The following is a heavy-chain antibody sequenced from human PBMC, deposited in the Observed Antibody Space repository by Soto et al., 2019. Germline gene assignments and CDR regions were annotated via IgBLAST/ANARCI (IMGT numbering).Heavy chain of an antibody. Sequence: QVHLVQSGLEVKKPGASVKVSCKTSGYTFSNYGIAWVRQAPGQGLEWMGWINGYNANTNYAQKFQGRVTMTIDTSATTAYLELRSLRSDDTAVFYSARGDSPVHFDHWGQGTLVTVST. J-gene: IGHJ4*02. V-gene: IGHV1-18*01. CDR2: INGYNANT. D-gene: IGHD4-4*01. CDR3: ARGDSPVHFDH. CDR1: GYTFSNYG.